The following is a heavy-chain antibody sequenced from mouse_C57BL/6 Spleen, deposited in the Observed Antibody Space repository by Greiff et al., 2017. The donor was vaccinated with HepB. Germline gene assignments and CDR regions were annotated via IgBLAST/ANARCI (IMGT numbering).Heavy chain of an antibody. Sequence: VQLQQSGAELVRPGTSVKLSCKASGYTFTSYWMHWVKQRPGQGLEWIGVIDPSDSYTNYNQKFKGKATLTVDTSSSTAYMQLSSLTSEDSAVYYCASGLPFDYWGQSTTLTVSS. CDR2: IDPSDSYT. CDR1: GYTFTSYW. V-gene: IGHV1-59*01. J-gene: IGHJ2*01. CDR3: ASGLPFDY. D-gene: IGHD3-1*01.